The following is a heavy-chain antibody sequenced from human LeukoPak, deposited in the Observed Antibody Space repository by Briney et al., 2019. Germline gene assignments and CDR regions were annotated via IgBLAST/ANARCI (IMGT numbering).Heavy chain of an antibody. Sequence: GESLRLSCAASGFTFTAYWMSWVRQLPGKGLEWVANINQDGTEKYYVDSVKGRFTISRDNAKNSLDLQMNSLRVEDTGIYYCVKVAKYYYGSETYYFFEHWGQGTPVTASS. V-gene: IGHV3-7*01. CDR2: INQDGTEK. CDR1: GFTFTAYW. J-gene: IGHJ4*02. D-gene: IGHD3-10*01. CDR3: VKVAKYYYGSETYYFFEH.